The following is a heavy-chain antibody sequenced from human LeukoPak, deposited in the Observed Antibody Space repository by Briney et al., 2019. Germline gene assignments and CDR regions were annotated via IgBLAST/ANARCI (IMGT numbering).Heavy chain of an antibody. CDR3: AREGGNVVRGGYYFDF. D-gene: IGHD3-16*01. V-gene: IGHV4-39*02. Sequence: SETLSLTCTVSGGSISSSSYYWGWLRQPPGEGLEWIGTIFYTGSAYYNPSLTSRVTISVDTSKNQFSLKLSSVTAADTAVYYCAREGGNVVRGGYYFDFWGQGTLVTVSS. CDR2: IFYTGSA. CDR1: GGSISSSSYY. J-gene: IGHJ4*02.